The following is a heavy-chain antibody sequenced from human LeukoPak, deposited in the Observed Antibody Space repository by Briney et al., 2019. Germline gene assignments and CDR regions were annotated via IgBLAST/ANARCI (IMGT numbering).Heavy chain of an antibody. CDR1: GFTFRSYA. CDR3: ARVFGVAGYFDY. J-gene: IGHJ4*02. D-gene: IGHD6-19*01. V-gene: IGHV3-48*03. Sequence: GSLRLSCAASGFTFRSYAMNWVRQAPGKGLEWVSYISSSGSTIYYGDSVKGRFTISRDNAKNSLYLQMNSLRAEDTAVYYCARVFGVAGYFDYWGQGTLVTVSS. CDR2: ISSSGSTI.